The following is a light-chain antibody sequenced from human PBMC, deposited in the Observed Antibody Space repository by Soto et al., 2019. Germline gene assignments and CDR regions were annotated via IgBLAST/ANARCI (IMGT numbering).Light chain of an antibody. J-gene: IGKJ4*01. CDR1: QSVSSSY. CDR2: GAS. Sequence: EIVLTQSPGTLSLSPGERATLSCRASQSVSSSYLAWYQQKPGQGPRLLIYGASSRATGIPDRFSGSGSGTDFTLTIIRLEPEDFAEYYCQLYGSSPPRTFGGGAKV. CDR3: QLYGSSPPRT. V-gene: IGKV3-20*01.